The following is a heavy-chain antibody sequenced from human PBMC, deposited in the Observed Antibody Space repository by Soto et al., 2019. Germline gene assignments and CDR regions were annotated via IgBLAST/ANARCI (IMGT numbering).Heavy chain of an antibody. J-gene: IGHJ4*02. CDR2: IYYSGST. CDR1: GGSISSGGYY. CDR3: ASSPVFDYGSGYQCLRY. Sequence: QVQLQESGPGLVKPSQTLSLTCTVSGGSISSGGYYWSWIRQHPGKGLEWIGYIYYSGSTYYNPSLKSRVTIPVSTSKNQLFLKRSSVTAADTAVYYCASSPVFDYGSGYQCLRYWGQGTLVTVSS. D-gene: IGHD3-10*01. V-gene: IGHV4-31*03.